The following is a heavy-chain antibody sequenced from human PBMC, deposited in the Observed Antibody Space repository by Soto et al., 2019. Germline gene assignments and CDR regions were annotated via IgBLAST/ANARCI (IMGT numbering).Heavy chain of an antibody. Sequence: GGSLRLSCAASGFTFSNYAMSWVRQAPGKGLEWASGVSGGGGATYYADSVKGRFTISRDNSKNTLFLQMNTLTAADTALYYCAKHHCSGTSCTRSSCMDVWGKGTTVTVSS. D-gene: IGHD2-2*01. CDR3: AKHHCSGTSCTRSSCMDV. J-gene: IGHJ6*03. V-gene: IGHV3-23*01. CDR1: GFTFSNYA. CDR2: VSGGGGAT.